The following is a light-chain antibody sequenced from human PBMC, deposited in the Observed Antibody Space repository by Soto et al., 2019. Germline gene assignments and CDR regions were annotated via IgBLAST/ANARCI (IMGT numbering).Light chain of an antibody. J-gene: IGKJ5*01. CDR1: QTISSW. CDR3: QQLNSYPPIT. CDR2: AAA. Sequence: DIQMTESASTLSGSVGAGVTITSRASQTISSWLAWYQKNPGKAPKLLXYAAATLQSGVPSRFSGSGSGTDLTLTISSLQTEDYANYYCQQLNSYPPITFGQGTRLEIK. V-gene: IGKV1-5*01.